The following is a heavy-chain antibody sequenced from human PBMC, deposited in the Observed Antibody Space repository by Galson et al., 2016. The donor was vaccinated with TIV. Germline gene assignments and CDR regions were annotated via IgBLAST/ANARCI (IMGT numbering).Heavy chain of an antibody. CDR3: ARVMSATLLFFEL. V-gene: IGHV4-61*01. CDR1: GASVSSGSYY. CDR2: IHHSGST. Sequence: VTLSLTCSVSGASVSSGSYYWSWIRQPPGKELEWIGFIHHSGSTNYKPSLKSRVTVSVDTSKNQFSLQLRSATAADTAVDYCARVMSATLLFFELWCRGTLVTVSS. D-gene: IGHD2/OR15-2a*01. J-gene: IGHJ2*01.